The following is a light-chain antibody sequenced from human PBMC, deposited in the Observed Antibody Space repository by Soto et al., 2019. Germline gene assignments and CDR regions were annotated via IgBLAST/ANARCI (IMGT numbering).Light chain of an antibody. V-gene: IGLV2-14*01. J-gene: IGLJ3*02. CDR1: TRDIAGYNY. CDR3: MLYMGSGIWV. CDR2: QVT. Sequence: QSVLTQPASVSGSLGQSITISCTGTTRDIAGYNYISWYQQLPGKAPKLMIYQVTIRPSGISNRFSGSILGNRAALTITGAQADDESDYYCMLYMGSGIWVFGGGTKLTVL.